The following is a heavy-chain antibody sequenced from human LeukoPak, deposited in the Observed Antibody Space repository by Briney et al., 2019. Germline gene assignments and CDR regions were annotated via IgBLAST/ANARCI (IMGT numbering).Heavy chain of an antibody. D-gene: IGHD3-3*01. J-gene: IGHJ4*02. Sequence: SVKVSCKASGGIFSSYAISWVRQAPGQGLEWMGRIIPILGIANYAQKFQGRVTITADKSTSTAYMDLSSLRSEDTAVYYCARDHLWSGYSRDRGDYWGQGTLVTVSS. CDR1: GGIFSSYA. CDR2: IIPILGIA. CDR3: ARDHLWSGYSRDRGDY. V-gene: IGHV1-69*04.